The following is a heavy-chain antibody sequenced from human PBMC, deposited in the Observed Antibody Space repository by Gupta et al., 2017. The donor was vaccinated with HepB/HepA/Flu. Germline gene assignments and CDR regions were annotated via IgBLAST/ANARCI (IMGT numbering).Heavy chain of an antibody. CDR1: GGSLSGYY. Sequence: QVQLQQWGAGPLKPSETLSLTCAVYGGSLSGYYWTWIRQSPGKGLEWIGEVNHNGLTNYNPSLKSRVTISVETSKKQFSLKLTSMTAAETAVYYCARGSVRVAYAVFDCWGQGTLVTVSS. D-gene: IGHD2-8*01. J-gene: IGHJ4*02. CDR2: VNHNGLT. V-gene: IGHV4-34*02. CDR3: ARGSVRVAYAVFDC.